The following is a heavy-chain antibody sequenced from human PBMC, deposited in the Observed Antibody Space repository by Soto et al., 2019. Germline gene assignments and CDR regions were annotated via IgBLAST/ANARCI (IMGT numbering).Heavy chain of an antibody. Sequence: SETLSLTCTVSGGSISSYYWSWIRQPPGKGLEWIGYIYYSGSTNYNPSLKSRVTISVDTSKNQFSLKLSSVTAADTAVYYCARYTPPGYYVVGVAWFDTWGQGPLVTVSS. D-gene: IGHD3-10*02. CDR1: GGSISSYY. J-gene: IGHJ5*02. CDR2: IYYSGST. V-gene: IGHV4-59*01. CDR3: ARYTPPGYYVVGVAWFDT.